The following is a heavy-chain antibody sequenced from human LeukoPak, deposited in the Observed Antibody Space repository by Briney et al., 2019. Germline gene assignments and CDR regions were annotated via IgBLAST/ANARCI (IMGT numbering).Heavy chain of an antibody. J-gene: IGHJ3*02. D-gene: IGHD5-24*01. CDR2: FKGKADGGTT. V-gene: IGHV3-15*01. CDR3: ATDNGYTAFDN. Sequence: GGSLRLSCAASGLTFTTAWMSWVRQAPGKGLEWVGRFKGKADGGTTDYAAPVRGRFTISRDDSKTTFYLQMNSLKTEGTAVYYCATDNGYTAFDNWGQGTMVTVSS. CDR1: GLTFTTAW.